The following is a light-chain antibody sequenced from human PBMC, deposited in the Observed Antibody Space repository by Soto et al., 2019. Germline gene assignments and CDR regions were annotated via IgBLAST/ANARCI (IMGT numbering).Light chain of an antibody. CDR2: GNS. V-gene: IGLV1-40*01. CDR1: SSNIGAGYN. CDR3: LSYYSSLSGVV. Sequence: QSVLTQPPSVSGAPGQRVTISCTGSSSNIGAGYNVHWYQQLPGTAPKLLIYGNSNRPSGVPDPVSGSKEVTAASLSITGLQSEDDADYYCLSYYSSLSGVVFGGGTKLTV. J-gene: IGLJ2*01.